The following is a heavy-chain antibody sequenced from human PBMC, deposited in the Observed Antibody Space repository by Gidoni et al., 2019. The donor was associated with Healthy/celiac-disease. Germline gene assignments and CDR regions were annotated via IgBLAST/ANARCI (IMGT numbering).Heavy chain of an antibody. CDR1: GYSFTSYW. V-gene: IGHV5-10-1*03. CDR2: IDPSDSYT. Sequence: DVQLVQSGAEVNKPGESLRIYCQCSGYSFTSYWISWVRQMPGKGLEWNGRIDPSDSYTNYSPSFQGHVTISADKSISTAYLQWSSLKASDTAMYYCARHRVAVAGKDFFDYWGQGTLVTVSS. J-gene: IGHJ4*02. D-gene: IGHD6-19*01. CDR3: ARHRVAVAGKDFFDY.